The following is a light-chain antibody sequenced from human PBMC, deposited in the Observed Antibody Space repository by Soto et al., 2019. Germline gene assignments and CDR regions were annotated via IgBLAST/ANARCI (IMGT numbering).Light chain of an antibody. Sequence: QSVLTQPPSASGSPGQSVTISCSGTSSDVGGYDYVSWYQQHPGKAPKLMIYEVTKRPSGVPDRFSGSKSGNTASRTVSGLQAEDEAEYYCSSFAGSNTFDVVFGGGTKLTVL. CDR3: SSFAGSNTFDVV. CDR2: EVT. J-gene: IGLJ2*01. V-gene: IGLV2-8*01. CDR1: SSDVGGYDY.